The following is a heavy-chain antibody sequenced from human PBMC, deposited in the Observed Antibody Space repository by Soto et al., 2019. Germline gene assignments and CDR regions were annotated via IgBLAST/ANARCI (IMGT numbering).Heavy chain of an antibody. D-gene: IGHD3-22*01. J-gene: IGHJ5*02. CDR3: ARERSGYGTRNWFDP. CDR1: GGSISSGGYS. CDR2: IYHSGST. Sequence: PSGTLSLTCAVSGGSISSGGYSWSWIRQPPGKGLEWIGYIYHSGSTYYNPSLKSRVTISVDRSKNQFSLKLSSVTAADTAVYYCARERSGYGTRNWFDPWGQGTLVTVSS. V-gene: IGHV4-30-2*01.